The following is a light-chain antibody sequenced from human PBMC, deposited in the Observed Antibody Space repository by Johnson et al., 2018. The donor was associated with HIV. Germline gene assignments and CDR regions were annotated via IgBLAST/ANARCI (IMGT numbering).Light chain of an antibody. J-gene: IGLJ1*01. CDR1: TSNIGNND. Sequence: QSVLTQPPSVSAAPGQKVTFSCSGSTSNIGNNDVSWYRHLPGTAPKLLIYDNYKRPSGIPDRFSGSKSGTSATLDITGLQTGDEADYYCGTWDSSLSVDVCETGTKVTAL. V-gene: IGLV1-51*01. CDR2: DNY. CDR3: GTWDSSLSVDV.